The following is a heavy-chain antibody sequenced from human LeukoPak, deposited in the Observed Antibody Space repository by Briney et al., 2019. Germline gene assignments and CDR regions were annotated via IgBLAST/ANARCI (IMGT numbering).Heavy chain of an antibody. CDR2: ISGSGGST. J-gene: IGHJ4*02. Sequence: GGSLRLSCAASGFTFSSYAMSWVRQAPGKGLEWVSTISGSGGSTYYADSVKGRFTISRDNSKNTLYQQMNSLRAEDTAVYYCARRASYDGTIFYFDYWGLGTLVTVSS. CDR1: GFTFSSYA. CDR3: ARRASYDGTIFYFDY. V-gene: IGHV3-23*01. D-gene: IGHD3-22*01.